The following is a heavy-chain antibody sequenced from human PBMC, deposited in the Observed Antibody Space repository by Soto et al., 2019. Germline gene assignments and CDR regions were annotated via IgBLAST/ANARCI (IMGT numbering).Heavy chain of an antibody. V-gene: IGHV1-8*01. D-gene: IGHD3-10*01. J-gene: IGHJ4*02. Sequence: QVQLVQSGAEVKKPGASVKVSCKASGYTFTSYDINWVRQATGQEPEWMGWMSPDSDATGFAQKFQGRVAMTRDTAISTAYMELGSLRSEDTAVYYCARGVAAGIDYWGQGTLVTVSS. CDR1: GYTFTSYD. CDR2: MSPDSDAT. CDR3: ARGVAAGIDY.